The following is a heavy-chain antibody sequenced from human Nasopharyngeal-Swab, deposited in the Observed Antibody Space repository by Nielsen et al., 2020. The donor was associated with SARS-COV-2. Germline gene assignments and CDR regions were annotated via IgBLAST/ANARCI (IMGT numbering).Heavy chain of an antibody. D-gene: IGHD3-16*01. CDR3: ARESLAAFDI. V-gene: IGHV3-23*01. CDR2: ISGSGGST. J-gene: IGHJ3*02. CDR1: GFTFSSYA. Sequence: GESLKISCAASGFTFSSYAMSWVRQAPGKGLEWVSAISGSGGSTYYADSVKGRFTISRDNSKNTLYLQMNSLRAEDTAVYYCARESLAAFDIWGQGTMVTVSS.